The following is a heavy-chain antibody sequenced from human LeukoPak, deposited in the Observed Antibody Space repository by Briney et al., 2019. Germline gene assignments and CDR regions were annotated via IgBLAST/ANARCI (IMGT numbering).Heavy chain of an antibody. CDR1: GGSISTYY. J-gene: IGHJ3*02. D-gene: IGHD2-2*01. V-gene: IGHV4-59*01. Sequence: SETLSLTCTLSGGSISTYYWSWIRQPPGKGLEWIGYIYHSGSTNYNPSLKSRVTISVDTSKNQFSLKLSSVTAADTAVYYCARGRLIVVVPAAIHAFDIWGQGTMVTVSS. CDR3: ARGRLIVVVPAAIHAFDI. CDR2: IYHSGST.